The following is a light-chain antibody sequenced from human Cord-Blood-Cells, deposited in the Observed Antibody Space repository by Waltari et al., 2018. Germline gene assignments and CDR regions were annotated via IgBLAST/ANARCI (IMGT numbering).Light chain of an antibody. V-gene: IGKV3-11*01. J-gene: IGKJ4*01. CDR1: QSVSSY. CDR3: QQRSNWPLT. CDR2: DAS. Sequence: IVSTQCPANLSLSPGERATLSCRASQSVSSYLAWYQQKPSRAPRLLIYDASNSATGIPARFSGSSSGTDFTLTISSLEPEDFAVYYCQQRSNWPLTFGGGTKVEIK.